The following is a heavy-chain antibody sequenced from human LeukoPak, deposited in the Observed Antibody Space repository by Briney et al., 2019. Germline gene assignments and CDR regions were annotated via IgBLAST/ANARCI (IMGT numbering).Heavy chain of an antibody. Sequence: PSETLSLTCTVSGGSISSGGYYWSWIRQPPGKGLEWIGYIYYSGSTNYNPSLKSRVTISVDTSKNQFSLKLSSVTAADTAVYYCARVAYACSSTSCYMRGDNWFDPWGQGTLVTVSS. J-gene: IGHJ5*02. V-gene: IGHV4-61*08. D-gene: IGHD2-2*02. CDR1: GGSISSGGYY. CDR3: ARVAYACSSTSCYMRGDNWFDP. CDR2: IYYSGST.